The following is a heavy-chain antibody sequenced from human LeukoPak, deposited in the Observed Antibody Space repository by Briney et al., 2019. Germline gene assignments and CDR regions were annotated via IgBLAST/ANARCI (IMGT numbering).Heavy chain of an antibody. V-gene: IGHV3-33*01. CDR2: MWYDGSNR. J-gene: IGHJ3*02. D-gene: IGHD3-10*01. CDR1: GFTFNNYP. CDR3: ATNRGSGSYYDAFDI. Sequence: PGGSLRLSCAASGFTFNNYPMHWVRQAPGKGLEWVAVMWYDGSNRYYADSVRGRFTISRDNSKNTLYLQMNSLRAEDTAVYCCATNRGSGSYYDAFDIWGQGTMVTVSS.